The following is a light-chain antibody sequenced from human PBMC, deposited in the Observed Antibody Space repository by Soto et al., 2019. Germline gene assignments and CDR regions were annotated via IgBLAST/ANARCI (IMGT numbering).Light chain of an antibody. CDR1: RSVSASY. V-gene: IGKV3-11*01. CDR3: QQRRSWPPT. J-gene: IGKJ4*01. CDR2: EAS. Sequence: EIVLTQSPGTLSLSPGERATLSCRASRSVSASYLAWYQQKVGQAPRLLMYEASNRATGIPARFSGSGSGTDFTLTISSLEPEDFAVYYCQQRRSWPPTFGGGTKIEIK.